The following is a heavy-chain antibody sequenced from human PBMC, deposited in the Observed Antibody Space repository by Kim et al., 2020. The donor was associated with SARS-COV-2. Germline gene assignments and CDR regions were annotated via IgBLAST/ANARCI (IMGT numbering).Heavy chain of an antibody. V-gene: IGHV5-51*01. D-gene: IGHD1-7*01. J-gene: IGHJ4*02. CDR3: ARSGSITGTLLGY. Sequence: YSPSFQGHVTISADKSISTAYLQWSSLKASETAMYYCARSGSITGTLLGYWGQGTLVTVSS.